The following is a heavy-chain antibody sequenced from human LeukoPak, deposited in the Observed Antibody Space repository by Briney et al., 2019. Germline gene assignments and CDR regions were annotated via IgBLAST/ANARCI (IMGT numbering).Heavy chain of an antibody. D-gene: IGHD1/OR15-1a*01. Sequence: SETLSLTCTVSGASISSSNWWTWVRQPPGEALEWIGEIYHAGSTKYNPSLRSRLTISVDKSKNSFSLSLASVTAADTAVYYCARQKWEQQGRDYYFNGLDVWGPGTTVIVSS. CDR1: GASISSSNW. J-gene: IGHJ6*02. V-gene: IGHV4-4*02. CDR2: IYHAGST. CDR3: ARQKWEQQGRDYYFNGLDV.